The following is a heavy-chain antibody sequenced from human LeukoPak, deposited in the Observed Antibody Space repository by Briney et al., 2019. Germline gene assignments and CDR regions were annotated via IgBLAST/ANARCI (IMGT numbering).Heavy chain of an antibody. CDR1: GFTFRSYS. V-gene: IGHV3-21*01. Sequence: GGSLRLSCAASGFTFRSYSMNWVRQAPGKGLEWVSSISGSSNYIYYADSVKGRFTISRDNAKNSLYLQMNSLRAEDTAVYYCARGHSGSYQRDDAFDIWGQGTMVTVSS. J-gene: IGHJ3*02. CDR2: ISGSSNYI. D-gene: IGHD1-26*01. CDR3: ARGHSGSYQRDDAFDI.